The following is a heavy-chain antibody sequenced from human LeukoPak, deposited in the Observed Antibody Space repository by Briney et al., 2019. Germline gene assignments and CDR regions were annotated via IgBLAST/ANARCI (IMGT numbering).Heavy chain of an antibody. V-gene: IGHV3-48*01. D-gene: IGHD7-27*01. CDR3: VRDQPLSGGQGFFDY. CDR1: GFTFSTFS. J-gene: IGHJ4*02. CDR2: ISRSSSSV. Sequence: GGSLRLSCAASGFTFSTFSMNWVRQAPGKGPEWVSYISRSSSSVYYADSVKGRFTISRDNAKNSLYLQMNSQRAEDTAVYYCVRDQPLSGGQGFFDYWGQGALVTVSS.